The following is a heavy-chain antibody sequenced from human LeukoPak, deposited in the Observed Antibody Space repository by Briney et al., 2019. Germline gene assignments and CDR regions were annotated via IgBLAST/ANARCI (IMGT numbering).Heavy chain of an antibody. D-gene: IGHD3-9*01. Sequence: SETLSLTCTVSGGSISSHYWSWIRQPPGKGLEWIGYIYYSGSTNYNPSLKSRVTISVDTSKNQFSLKLSSVTAADTAVYYCAKVGDVLRYFDWLFFDYWGQGTLVTVSS. CDR2: IYYSGST. V-gene: IGHV4-59*11. J-gene: IGHJ4*02. CDR1: GGSISSHY. CDR3: AKVGDVLRYFDWLFFDY.